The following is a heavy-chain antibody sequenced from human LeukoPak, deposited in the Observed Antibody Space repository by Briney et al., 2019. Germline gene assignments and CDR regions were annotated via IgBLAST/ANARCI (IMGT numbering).Heavy chain of an antibody. CDR3: ARGKLLWFGESSLNWFDP. CDR1: GFTFSDYY. CDR2: ISSSGSTI. V-gene: IGHV3-11*04. D-gene: IGHD3-10*01. J-gene: IGHJ5*02. Sequence: GGSLRLSCAASGFTFSDYYMSWIRQAPGKGLEWVSYISSSGSTIYYAYSVKGRFTISRDNAKNSLYLQMNSLRAEDTAVYYCARGKLLWFGESSLNWFDPWGRGTLVTVSS.